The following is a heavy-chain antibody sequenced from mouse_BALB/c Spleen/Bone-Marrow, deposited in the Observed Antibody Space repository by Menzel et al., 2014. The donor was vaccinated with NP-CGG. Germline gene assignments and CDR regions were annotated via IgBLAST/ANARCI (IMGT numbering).Heavy chain of an antibody. D-gene: IGHD2-3*01. V-gene: IGHV4-1*02. CDR2: INPDSSTI. J-gene: IGHJ4*01. Sequence: DGKLVESGGGLGQPGGSLKLSCAASGFDFSRYWMSWVRQAPGKRLEWIGEINPDSSTINYTPSLKDKFIISRDNAKNTLYLQMSKVRSEDTALYYCARPDDGYYAMDYWGQGTSVTVSS. CDR3: ARPDDGYYAMDY. CDR1: GFDFSRYW.